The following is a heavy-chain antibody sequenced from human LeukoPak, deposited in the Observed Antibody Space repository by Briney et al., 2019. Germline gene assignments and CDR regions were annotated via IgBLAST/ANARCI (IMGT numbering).Heavy chain of an antibody. V-gene: IGHV4-61*02. J-gene: IGHJ3*02. CDR3: ARGFDSSSGWYPAFDI. CDR2: IYTSGST. CDR1: GGSISSASYY. D-gene: IGHD6-19*01. Sequence: SETLSPTCTVSGGSISSASYYWSWIRQPAGKGLEWIGRIYTSGSTNYNPSLKSRVTISVDTSKNQFSLRLNSVTAADTAMYYCARGFDSSSGWYPAFDIWGHGTMGTVSS.